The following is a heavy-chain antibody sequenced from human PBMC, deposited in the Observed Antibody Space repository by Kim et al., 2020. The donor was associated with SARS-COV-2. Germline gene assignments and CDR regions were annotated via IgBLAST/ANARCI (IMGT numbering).Heavy chain of an antibody. J-gene: IGHJ6*03. CDR2: MNPNSGNT. CDR1: GYTFTSYD. CDR3: ARARSGSMIVVVIRYYYYYMDV. V-gene: IGHV1-8*01. D-gene: IGHD3-22*01. Sequence: ASVKVSCKASGYTFTSYDINWVRQATGQGLEWMGWMNPNSGNTGYAQKFQGRVTMTRNTSISTAYMELSSLRSEDTAVYYCARARSGSMIVVVIRYYYYYMDVWGEGTTVTVS.